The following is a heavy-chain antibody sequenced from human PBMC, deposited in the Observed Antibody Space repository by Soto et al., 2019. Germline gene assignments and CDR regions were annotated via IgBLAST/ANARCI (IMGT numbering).Heavy chain of an antibody. D-gene: IGHD6-13*01. CDR1: GGSVSSGSYY. V-gene: IGHV4-61*01. CDR3: ARDQEQQQLLRKDYHSYYAMDV. Sequence: PSETLSLTCTVSGGSVSSGSYYWSWIRQPPGKGLEWIGYIYYSGSTNYNPSLKSRVTISVDTSKNQFSLKLSSVTAADTAVYYCARDQEQQQLLRKDYHSYYAMDVWRQGTLVTVSS. CDR2: IYYSGST. J-gene: IGHJ6*02.